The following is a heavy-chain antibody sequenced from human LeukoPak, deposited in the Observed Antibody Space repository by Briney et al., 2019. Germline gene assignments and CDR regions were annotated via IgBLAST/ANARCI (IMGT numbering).Heavy chain of an antibody. CDR1: GGSISNYY. D-gene: IGHD1-26*01. Sequence: PSETLSLTCTVSGGSISNYYWSWIRQPPGKGLEWIGYIYYSGSTNYNPSLKSRVTISVDTSKNQFSLKLSSVTAADTAVYYCARGLHSGSWYFFDFWGQGTLVTVSS. J-gene: IGHJ4*02. CDR3: ARGLHSGSWYFFDF. V-gene: IGHV4-59*08. CDR2: IYYSGST.